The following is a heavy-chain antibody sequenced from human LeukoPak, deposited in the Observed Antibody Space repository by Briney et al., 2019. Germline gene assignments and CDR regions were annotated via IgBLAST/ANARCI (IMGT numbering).Heavy chain of an antibody. V-gene: IGHV4-38-2*02. CDR1: GSSISGGFY. CDR3: AREIGSGEGLYSTGWFDP. CDR2: MSHGGGNT. J-gene: IGHJ5*02. D-gene: IGHD2-21*01. Sequence: SETLSLTCTVSGSSISGGFYWAWIRQSPVKGLELIGSMSHGGGNTYYRPSLKSRATISVDTPKNQFFLRLSSVTAADTAVYYCAREIGSGEGLYSTGWFDPWGQGIQVTVSS.